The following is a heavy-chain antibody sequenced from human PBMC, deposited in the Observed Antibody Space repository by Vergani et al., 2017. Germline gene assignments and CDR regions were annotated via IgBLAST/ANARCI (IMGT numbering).Heavy chain of an antibody. CDR2: ISSSSSTI. V-gene: IGHV3-48*04. D-gene: IGHD3-9*01. CDR3: ARDNKLRYFDWLSQNYYYYYMDV. J-gene: IGHJ6*03. CDR1: GFTFSSYS. Sequence: EVQLVESGGGLVQPGGSLRLSCAASGFTFSSYSMNWVRQAPGKGLEWVSYISSSSSTIYYADSVKGRFTISRDNAKNSLYLQMNSLRAEDTAVYYCARDNKLRYFDWLSQNYYYYYMDVWGKGTTVTVSS.